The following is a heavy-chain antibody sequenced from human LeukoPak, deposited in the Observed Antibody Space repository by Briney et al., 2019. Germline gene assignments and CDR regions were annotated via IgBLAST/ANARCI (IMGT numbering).Heavy chain of an antibody. Sequence: PSETLSLTCTVSGGSISSYYWSWIRQPPGKGLEWIGYIYYSGSTNYNPSLKSRVTISVDTSRNQFSLKLSSVTAADTAVYYCARHKAYYDSSGYYGYYYGMDVWGQGTTVTVSS. V-gene: IGHV4-59*08. CDR3: ARHKAYYDSSGYYGYYYGMDV. CDR1: GGSISSYY. CDR2: IYYSGST. J-gene: IGHJ6*02. D-gene: IGHD3-22*01.